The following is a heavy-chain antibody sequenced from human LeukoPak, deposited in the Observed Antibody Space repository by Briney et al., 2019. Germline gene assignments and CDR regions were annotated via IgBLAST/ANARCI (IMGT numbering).Heavy chain of an antibody. CDR2: INHSGST. CDR3: AGIGNLDTYYYGSGKDY. V-gene: IGHV4-34*01. Sequence: PSETLSLTCAVYGGSFSGYYWSWIRQPPGKGLERIGEINHSGSTNYSPSLKSRVTISVDTSKNQFSLKLSSVTAADTAVYYCAGIGNLDTYYYGSGKDYWGQGTLVTASS. D-gene: IGHD3-10*01. J-gene: IGHJ4*02. CDR1: GGSFSGYY.